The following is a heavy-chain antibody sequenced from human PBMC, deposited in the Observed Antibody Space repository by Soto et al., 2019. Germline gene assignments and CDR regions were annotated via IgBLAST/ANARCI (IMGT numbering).Heavy chain of an antibody. CDR1: GGSFSGYY. Sequence: SETLSLTCAVYGGSFSGYYWSWIRQPPGKGLEWIGEINHSGSTNYNPSLKSRVTISVDTSKNQFSLKLSSVTAADTAVYYCARWVLLSKGHYFEYWGQGTLVTVSS. J-gene: IGHJ4*02. V-gene: IGHV4-34*01. D-gene: IGHD1-26*01. CDR3: ARWVLLSKGHYFEY. CDR2: INHSGST.